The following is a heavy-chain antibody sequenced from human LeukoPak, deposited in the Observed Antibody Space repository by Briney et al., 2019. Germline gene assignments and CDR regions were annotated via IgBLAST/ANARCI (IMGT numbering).Heavy chain of an antibody. CDR3: ARDNPSGYYTRPIDY. D-gene: IGHD3-22*01. V-gene: IGHV4-59*01. CDR2: IYYSGSI. Sequence: SETLSLTCTVSGASISRYYWSWIRQPPGKGLEWIGDIYYSGSIKYNPSLKRRVTMSVDTSKNQFSLKLSSVTAADTAIYYCARDNPSGYYTRPIDYWGQGTLVTVSS. CDR1: GASISRYY. J-gene: IGHJ4*02.